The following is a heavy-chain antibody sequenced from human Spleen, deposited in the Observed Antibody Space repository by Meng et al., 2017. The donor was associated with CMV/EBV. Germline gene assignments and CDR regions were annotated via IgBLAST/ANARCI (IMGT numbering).Heavy chain of an antibody. D-gene: IGHD5-12*01. CDR1: GYTFTAYY. J-gene: IGHJ6*02. CDR2: INPNSGGT. CDR3: VRLGKWPKGPGYYDYGMDV. V-gene: IGHV1-2*02. Sequence: ASVKVSCKASGYTFTAYYMHWVRQAPGQGLEWMGWINPNSGGTNYARKFQGRVTMTRDTSINTAYMVLSSLRSDDTAVYYCVRLGKWPKGPGYYDYGMDVWGQGTTVTVSS.